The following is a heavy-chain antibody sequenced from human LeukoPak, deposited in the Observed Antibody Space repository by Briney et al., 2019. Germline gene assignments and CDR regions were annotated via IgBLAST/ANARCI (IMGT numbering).Heavy chain of an antibody. J-gene: IGHJ5*02. CDR1: GGSISSFY. Sequence: SETLSLTCTVSGGSISSFYWSWIRQPPGKGLEWIGYIYYSGSTNYNPSLKSRVTISVDTSKNQFSLKLSSVTAADTAVYYCARQGYCSSTSCSPFDPWGQGTLVTVSS. CDR2: IYYSGST. CDR3: ARQGYCSSTSCSPFDP. D-gene: IGHD2-2*01. V-gene: IGHV4-59*08.